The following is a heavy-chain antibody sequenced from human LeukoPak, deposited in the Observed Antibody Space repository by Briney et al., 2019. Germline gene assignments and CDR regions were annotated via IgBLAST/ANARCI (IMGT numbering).Heavy chain of an antibody. D-gene: IGHD1-26*01. J-gene: IGHJ4*02. CDR3: ARLAAISGSDYPDD. CDR2: IFYSGNT. Sequence: SETLSPTCTVSGVSISSYYWSWLRQPPGKGLEWIGYIFYSGNTIYNPSLRSRVTISADTSKNHFSLRLRSVTAADTAVYYCARLAAISGSDYPDDWGQGTLVTVSS. V-gene: IGHV4-59*08. CDR1: GVSISSYY.